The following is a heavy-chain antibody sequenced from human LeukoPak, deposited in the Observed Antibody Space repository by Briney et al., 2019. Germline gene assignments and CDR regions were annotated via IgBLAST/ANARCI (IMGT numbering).Heavy chain of an antibody. Sequence: SETLSLTCTVSGGSTTNYYWSWIRQPPGKGLEWIGYIYYSGNTNCNPSLKSRVTISVDTSNNQFSLNLSSVAAADTAVYYCARGPTRYYFDYWGQGTLVTVSS. CDR3: ARGPTRYYFDY. J-gene: IGHJ4*02. V-gene: IGHV4-59*01. CDR1: GGSTTNYY. CDR2: IYYSGNT.